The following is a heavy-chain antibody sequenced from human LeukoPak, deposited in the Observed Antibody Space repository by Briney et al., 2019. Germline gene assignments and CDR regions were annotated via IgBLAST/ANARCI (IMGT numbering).Heavy chain of an antibody. J-gene: IGHJ6*02. CDR1: GFTFSSYA. D-gene: IGHD3-22*01. V-gene: IGHV3-23*01. CDR3: AKRRYSSGYSYYYYGMDV. Sequence: GGSLRLSCAASGFTFSSYAMSWVRQAPGKGLEWVSAISGSGGSTYYADSVKGRFTISRDNSKNTLYLQMNSLRAEDTAVYYCAKRRYSSGYSYYYYGMDVWGQGTTVTVSS. CDR2: ISGSGGST.